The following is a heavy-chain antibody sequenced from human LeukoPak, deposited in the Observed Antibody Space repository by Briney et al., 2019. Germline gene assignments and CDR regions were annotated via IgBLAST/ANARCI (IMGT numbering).Heavy chain of an antibody. CDR1: GGSISSYY. Sequence: PSETLSLTCTVSGGSISSYYWSWIRQPPGKGLEWIGYIYYSGSTNYNPSLKSRVTISVDTSKSQFSLKLSSVTAADTAVDYCARGPSGDAFDIWGQGIMVTVSS. J-gene: IGHJ3*02. CDR2: IYYSGST. CDR3: ARGPSGDAFDI. V-gene: IGHV4-59*01.